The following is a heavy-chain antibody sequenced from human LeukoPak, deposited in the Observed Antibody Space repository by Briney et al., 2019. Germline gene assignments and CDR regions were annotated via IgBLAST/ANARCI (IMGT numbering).Heavy chain of an antibody. V-gene: IGHV4-34*01. J-gene: IGHJ4*02. CDR3: ARGLGATGPYDY. CDR2: INHSGST. CDR1: GGSFSGYY. D-gene: IGHD3-9*01. Sequence: PSETLSLTCAVYGGSFSGYYWSWIRQPPGKGLEWIGEINHSGSTNYNPSLKSRVTISVDTSKNQFSLKLSSVTAADTAAYYCARGLGATGPYDYWGQGTLVTVSS.